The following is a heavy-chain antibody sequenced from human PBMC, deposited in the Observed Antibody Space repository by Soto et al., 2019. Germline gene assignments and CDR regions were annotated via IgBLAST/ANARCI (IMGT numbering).Heavy chain of an antibody. V-gene: IGHV1-18*01. J-gene: IGHJ4*02. CDR2: ISAYNGNT. Sequence: QVQLVQSGAEVKKPGASVKVSCKASGYTFTSYGISWVRQAPGQGLEWMGWISAYNGNTNYAQKLPGRVTMHTDTSTRTAYRELGSLRSDGTAVYYCAVELGSYAFDYWGQGTLVTVSS. CDR3: AVELGSYAFDY. D-gene: IGHD1-26*01. CDR1: GYTFTSYG.